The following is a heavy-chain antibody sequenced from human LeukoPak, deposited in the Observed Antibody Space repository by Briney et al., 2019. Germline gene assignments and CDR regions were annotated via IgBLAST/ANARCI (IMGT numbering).Heavy chain of an antibody. CDR3: AIINSRKYYFDY. CDR1: GYSISSGYY. Sequence: SETLSLTCAVSGYSISSGYYWGWIRQPPGKGLEWIGSIYHSGSTYYNPSPKSRVTISVDTSKNQFSLKLSSVTAADTAVYYCAIINSRKYYFDYWGQGTLVTVSS. V-gene: IGHV4-38-2*01. J-gene: IGHJ4*02. D-gene: IGHD6-13*01. CDR2: IYHSGST.